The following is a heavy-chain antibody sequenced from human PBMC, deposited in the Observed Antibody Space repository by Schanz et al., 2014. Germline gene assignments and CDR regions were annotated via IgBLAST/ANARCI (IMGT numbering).Heavy chain of an antibody. Sequence: QVQLVESGGGLVKPGGSLRLSCTASGFPFSDYFMAWIRQPPGRGLEWVSVIGVDGTTTYYADSVKGRFTISRDNSKNSLYLQMNSLRAEDTAVYYCARIGGSVFDYWAQGTLVTVSS. V-gene: IGHV3-11*01. CDR1: GFPFSDYF. J-gene: IGHJ4*02. D-gene: IGHD3-10*01. CDR2: IGVDGTTT. CDR3: ARIGGSVFDY.